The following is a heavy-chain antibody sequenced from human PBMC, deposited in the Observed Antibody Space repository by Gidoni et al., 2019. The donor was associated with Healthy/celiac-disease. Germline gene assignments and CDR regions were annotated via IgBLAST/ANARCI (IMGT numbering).Heavy chain of an antibody. CDR2: IYSSGST. D-gene: IGHD3-22*01. Sequence: QVQLQESGPGLVKPSQTLSLTCTVSGGSISSGGYYWSWIRQHPGKGLEWIGYIYSSGSTYYNPSLKSRVTISVDTSKNQFSLKLSSVTAADTAVYYCASDRINYYDSSGAYVGAFDIWGQGTMVTVSS. CDR1: GGSISSGGYY. V-gene: IGHV4-31*03. CDR3: ASDRINYYDSSGAYVGAFDI. J-gene: IGHJ3*02.